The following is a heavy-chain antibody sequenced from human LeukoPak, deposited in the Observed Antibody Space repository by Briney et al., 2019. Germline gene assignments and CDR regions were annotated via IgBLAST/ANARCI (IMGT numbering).Heavy chain of an antibody. D-gene: IGHD6-13*01. Sequence: PGGSLRLSCAASGFTFSGSAMHWVRQASGKGLEWVGRIRSKANSYATAYAASVKGRFTISRDDSKNTAYLQMNSLKTEDTALYYCTRTLGIAEALRGCWGQGTLVTVSS. V-gene: IGHV3-73*01. CDR1: GFTFSGSA. J-gene: IGHJ4*02. CDR2: IRSKANSYAT. CDR3: TRTLGIAEALRGC.